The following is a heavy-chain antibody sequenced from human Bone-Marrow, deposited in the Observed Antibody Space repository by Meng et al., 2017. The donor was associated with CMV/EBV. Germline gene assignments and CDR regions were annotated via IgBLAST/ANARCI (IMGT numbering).Heavy chain of an antibody. Sequence: GESLKISCAASGFTFSSYWMSWVRQAPGKGLEWVANIKQDGSEKYYVDSVKGRFTISRDNAKNSLYLQMNSLRAEDTAEYYCARLIIIDWFDPWGQGTLVTVSS. CDR1: GFTFSSYW. CDR2: IKQDGSEK. D-gene: IGHD2/OR15-2a*01. J-gene: IGHJ5*02. CDR3: ARLIIIDWFDP. V-gene: IGHV3-7*01.